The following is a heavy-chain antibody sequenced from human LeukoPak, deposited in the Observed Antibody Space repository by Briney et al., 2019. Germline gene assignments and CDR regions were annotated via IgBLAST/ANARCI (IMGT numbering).Heavy chain of an antibody. J-gene: IGHJ4*02. V-gene: IGHV4-34*01. CDR3: ARLWSFSGWYLDDY. D-gene: IGHD6-19*01. CDR2: INHSGST. Sequence: SETLSLTCTVSGGSISSYYWSWIRQPPGKGLEWIGEINHSGSTNYNPSLKSRVNISVDTSKNQFSLRLSSVTVADTAVYYRARLWSFSGWYLDDYWGQGTPVTVSS. CDR1: GGSISSYY.